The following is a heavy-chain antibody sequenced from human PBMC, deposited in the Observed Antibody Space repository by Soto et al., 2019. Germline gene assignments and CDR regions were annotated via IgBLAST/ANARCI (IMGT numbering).Heavy chain of an antibody. CDR1: GFTFSSYA. V-gene: IGHV3-23*01. J-gene: IGHJ4*02. CDR3: AKHSSSSPYFDY. CDR2: ISGSGGST. Sequence: PGGSLRLSCAASGFTFSSYAMNWVRQAPGKGLEWVSAISGSGGSTYYADSVKGRFTISRDNSKNTLCLQMNSLRAEDTAVYYCAKHSSSSPYFDYWGQGTLVTVSS. D-gene: IGHD6-6*01.